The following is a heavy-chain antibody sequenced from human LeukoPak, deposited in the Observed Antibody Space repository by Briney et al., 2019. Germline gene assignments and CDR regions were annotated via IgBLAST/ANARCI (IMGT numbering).Heavy chain of an antibody. D-gene: IGHD3-22*01. Sequence: GGSLRVSCAASGFTFSSYSMNWVRQAPGKGLEWVSYISSSSSTIYYADSVKGRFTISRDNAKNSLYLQMNSLRAEDTAVYYCARELRTYYYDSSGYYPPLDYWGQGTLVTVSS. J-gene: IGHJ4*02. CDR2: ISSSSSTI. V-gene: IGHV3-48*01. CDR1: GFTFSSYS. CDR3: ARELRTYYYDSSGYYPPLDY.